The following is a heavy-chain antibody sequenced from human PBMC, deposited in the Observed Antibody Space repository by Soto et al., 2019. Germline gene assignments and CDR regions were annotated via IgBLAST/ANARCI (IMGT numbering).Heavy chain of an antibody. CDR1: GGTFSSYA. Sequence: QVQLVQSGAEVKKSGSSVKVSCKASGGTFSSYAISWVRQAPGQGLEWMGGIIPIFGTANYAQKFQGRVTITADESTSPAYMELSSLRSEDTDVYYCARVSSGYSYAFYGMDVWGQGTTVTVSS. CDR2: IIPIFGTA. J-gene: IGHJ6*02. CDR3: ARVSSGYSYAFYGMDV. V-gene: IGHV1-69*12. D-gene: IGHD5-18*01.